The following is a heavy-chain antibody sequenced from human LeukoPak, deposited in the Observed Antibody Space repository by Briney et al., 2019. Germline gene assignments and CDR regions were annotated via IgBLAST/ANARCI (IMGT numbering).Heavy chain of an antibody. D-gene: IGHD1-14*01. J-gene: IGHJ4*02. Sequence: GGSLRLSCTASGLTFSTSGFNWVRRAPGKGLELVASIGPTGSDRYHADSIKGRFTISRDNANNFLYLQMNSLRAEDTAVYYCATETNGRHYDYWGQGTQLTVSS. CDR1: GLTFSTSG. V-gene: IGHV3-21*06. CDR3: ATETNGRHYDY. CDR2: IGPTGSDR.